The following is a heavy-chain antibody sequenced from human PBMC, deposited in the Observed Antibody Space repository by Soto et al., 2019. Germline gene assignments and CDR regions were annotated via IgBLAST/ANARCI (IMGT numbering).Heavy chain of an antibody. CDR2: ISYDGSNK. V-gene: IGHV3-30*18. CDR1: GFTFSSYG. CDR3: AKGYCSSTSCQGSDAFDI. D-gene: IGHD2-2*01. Sequence: QVQLVESGGGVVQPGRSLRLSCAASGFTFSSYGMHWVRQAPGKGLEWVAVISYDGSNKYYADSVKGRFTISGDNSKNALYLQMISLRAEDTAVYYCAKGYCSSTSCQGSDAFDIWGQGTMVTVSS. J-gene: IGHJ3*02.